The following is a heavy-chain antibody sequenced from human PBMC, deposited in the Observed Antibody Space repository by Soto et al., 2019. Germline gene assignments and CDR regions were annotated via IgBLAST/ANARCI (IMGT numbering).Heavy chain of an antibody. J-gene: IGHJ5*02. V-gene: IGHV3-7*01. CDR2: IRQDGGEK. CDR3: ASRGGCGGGSCIYFDP. CDR1: GFTFRNHW. Sequence: EMQLVESGGGLGQPGGSLRLSCAASGFTFRNHWMTWVRQAPGKGLQWVANIRQDGGEKYYLDSVKGRFTVSRDNANNSLYLQMNSLRAEDTAVYYCASRGGCGGGSCIYFDPWGQGTLVTVSS. D-gene: IGHD2-15*01.